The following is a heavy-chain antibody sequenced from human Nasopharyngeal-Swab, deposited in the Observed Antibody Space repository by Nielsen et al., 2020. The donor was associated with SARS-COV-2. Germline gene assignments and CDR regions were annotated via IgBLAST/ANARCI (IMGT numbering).Heavy chain of an antibody. CDR3: ARDRTEEWLVQDY. J-gene: IGHJ4*02. CDR2: ISAYNGNT. V-gene: IGHV1-18*01. Sequence: ASVKVSCKASGYTFSSYGISWVRQAPGQGLEWMGWISAYNGNTNYAQKFQGRVTITTDTSTSTAYMELRSLRSDDTAVYYCARDRTEEWLVQDYWGQGTLVTVSS. D-gene: IGHD6-19*01. CDR1: GYTFSSYG.